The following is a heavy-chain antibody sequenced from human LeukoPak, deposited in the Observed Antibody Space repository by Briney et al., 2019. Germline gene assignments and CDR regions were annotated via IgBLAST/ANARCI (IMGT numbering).Heavy chain of an antibody. D-gene: IGHD4-11*01. J-gene: IGHJ6*03. CDR1: GFTFGDYY. CDR3: ARARTRLHNTDF. Sequence: PGGSLRLSFAASGFTFGDYYMGWIRQAPGRGLGWVAYISSSGSTIYYADSVKGRFPISRDNAKNSLYLQMNSLRAEDTAVYYCARARTRLHNTDFWGKGTKVTVSS. V-gene: IGHV3-11*01. CDR2: ISSSGSTI.